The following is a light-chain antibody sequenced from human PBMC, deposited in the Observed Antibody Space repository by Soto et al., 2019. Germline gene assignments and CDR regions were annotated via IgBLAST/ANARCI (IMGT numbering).Light chain of an antibody. CDR1: QRLFNNY. CDR2: DAS. CDR3: QHYERTPFA. V-gene: IGKV3-20*01. Sequence: EIVLTQSPGTLSLFPGDRATLSCRASQRLFNNYLAWYQQKPGQAPRLLIYDASSRAAGVPDRVTGGGSGTDFTLTISGLEPEDFALYFCQHYERTPFAFGQGTKLEIK. J-gene: IGKJ2*01.